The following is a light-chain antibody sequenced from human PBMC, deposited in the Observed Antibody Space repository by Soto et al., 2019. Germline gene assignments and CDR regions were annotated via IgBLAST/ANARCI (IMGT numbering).Light chain of an antibody. V-gene: IGKV3-20*01. CDR1: QSVTTF. Sequence: EIVVTQSPGTLSLSPLEIATLSCRASQSVTTFLAWYQQKPGQAPRLLIYDASDRATGVPARFSGSGSGTDFTLTISRLETEDFAVYYCQQYGSSRTFGQGTKVDIK. CDR2: DAS. J-gene: IGKJ1*01. CDR3: QQYGSSRT.